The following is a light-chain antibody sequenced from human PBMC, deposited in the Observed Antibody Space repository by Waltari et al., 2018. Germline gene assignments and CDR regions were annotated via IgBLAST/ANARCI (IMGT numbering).Light chain of an antibody. CDR3: SSYTNTFVV. V-gene: IGLV2-14*01. CDR2: EVR. J-gene: IGLJ2*01. Sequence: QSALTQPASVSRSPGQSIPLSCTGSSSDIGSYNYVAWYQHFPDEAPKLLIYEVRNRPSGVSSRFSGSKSGNTASLTISGIQAEDEAHYYCSSYTNTFVVFGGGTKLTVL. CDR1: SSDIGSYNY.